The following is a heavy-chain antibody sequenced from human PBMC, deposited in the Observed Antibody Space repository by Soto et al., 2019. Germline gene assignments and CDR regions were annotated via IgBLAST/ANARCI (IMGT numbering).Heavy chain of an antibody. CDR3: ARAKNNWNYLPDD. Sequence: SVKVSCKASGGTFSSYAISWVRQAPGQGLEWMGGIIPIFGTANYAQKFQGRVTITADESTSTAYMELSSLRSEDTAVYYCARAKNNWNYLPDDWGQGTLVTVAS. CDR2: IIPIFGTA. V-gene: IGHV1-69*13. CDR1: GGTFSSYA. D-gene: IGHD1-7*01. J-gene: IGHJ4*02.